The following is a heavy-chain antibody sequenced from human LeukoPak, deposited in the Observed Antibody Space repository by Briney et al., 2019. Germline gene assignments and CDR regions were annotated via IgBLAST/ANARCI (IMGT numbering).Heavy chain of an antibody. J-gene: IGHJ4*02. Sequence: SETLSLTCTVSGASISSSTYYWGWIRQPPGKGLEWIGNIYCSGSTYYNPSLKSRVTISVDTSKNQFSLKLNSVTAADTALYYCARRGAGSCSGGSCNVYFDYWGQGTLLTVSS. V-gene: IGHV4-39*01. D-gene: IGHD2-15*01. CDR2: IYCSGST. CDR1: GASISSSTYY. CDR3: ARRGAGSCSGGSCNVYFDY.